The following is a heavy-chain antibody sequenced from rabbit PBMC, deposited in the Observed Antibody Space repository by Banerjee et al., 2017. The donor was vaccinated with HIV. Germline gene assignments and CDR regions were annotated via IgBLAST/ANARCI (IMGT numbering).Heavy chain of an antibody. J-gene: IGHJ4*01. CDR3: ARDLGAHNL. CDR1: GFSFSSSYW. V-gene: IGHV1S40*01. Sequence: QSLEESGGDLVKPGASLTLTCTASGFSFSSSYWMCWVRQAPGKGLELIACIYTGDGNTDYADWAKGRFTISKTSSTTVTLQMTSLTGADTATYFCARDLGAHNLWGPGTLVTVS. CDR2: IYTGDGNT.